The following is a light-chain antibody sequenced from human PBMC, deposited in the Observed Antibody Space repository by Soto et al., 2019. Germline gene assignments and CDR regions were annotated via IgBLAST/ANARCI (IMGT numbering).Light chain of an antibody. CDR3: CSYAGSNTGV. V-gene: IGLV2-11*01. CDR1: NSDVGAYDD. CDR2: DVT. Sequence: QSALTQPRSVSGSPGQSVTISCTGTNSDVGAYDDVSWYQQHPGKAPKLIIYDVTKRPSGVPDRFSASKSGNAASLTICGLQAEDEADYYCCSYAGSNTGVFGGGTKVTVL. J-gene: IGLJ3*02.